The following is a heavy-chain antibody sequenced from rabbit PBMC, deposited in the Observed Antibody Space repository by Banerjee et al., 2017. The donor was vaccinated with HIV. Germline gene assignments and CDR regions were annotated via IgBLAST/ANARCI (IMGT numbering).Heavy chain of an antibody. V-gene: IGHV1S45*01. CDR3: AREGANSAGFYL. CDR1: GFSFSSSYY. D-gene: IGHD7-1*01. J-gene: IGHJ3*01. Sequence: QEQLEESGGDLVKPGASLTLTCTASGFSFSSSYYMCWVRQAPGKGLEWIACIGAGSSGRTYYARWAKGRFTISKTSSTTVTLQMTSLTAADTATYFCAREGANSAGFYLWGQGTLVTVS. CDR2: IGAGSSGRT.